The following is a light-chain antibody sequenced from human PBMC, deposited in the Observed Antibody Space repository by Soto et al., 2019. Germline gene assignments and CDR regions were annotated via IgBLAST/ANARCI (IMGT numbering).Light chain of an antibody. J-gene: IGLJ2*01. V-gene: IGLV2-8*01. Sequence: QSALTQPPSASGSPGQSVTISCTGTSSDVGGYKYVSWYQQHPGKAPKLMIYEVSKRPSGVPDRFSGSKSGNTASLTVSGLQAEDEADYYCSSYAGSNNLVFGGGTQLTVL. CDR2: EVS. CDR1: SSDVGGYKY. CDR3: SSYAGSNNLV.